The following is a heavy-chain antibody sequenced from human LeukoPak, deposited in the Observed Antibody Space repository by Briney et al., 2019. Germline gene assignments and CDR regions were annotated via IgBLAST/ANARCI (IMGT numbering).Heavy chain of an antibody. V-gene: IGHV1-18*01. CDR3: AREGPVAVAGLDY. D-gene: IGHD6-19*01. CDR1: GYTFTNYG. Sequence: GASVKVSCKASGYTFTNYGISWVRQAPGQGLEWVGWISAYNGNTHYAQNLQDRVTMTTDTSPSAAYRELRSLISDDTAVDCWAREGPVAVAGLDYWGQGTLVTVSS. CDR2: ISAYNGNT. J-gene: IGHJ4*02.